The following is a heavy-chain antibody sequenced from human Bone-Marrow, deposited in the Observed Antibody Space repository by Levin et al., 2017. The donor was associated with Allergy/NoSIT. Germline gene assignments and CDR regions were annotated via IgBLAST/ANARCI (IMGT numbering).Heavy chain of an antibody. V-gene: IGHV3-74*01. Sequence: PGGSLRLSCAASGFVFSGSWMHWVRQVPGEGLVWLSRINNDGTRISYADSVRGRLTISRDNVKNTLYLQLNSVTDDDTGIYYCAKEFGYYAMDVWGQGTTVTVSS. D-gene: IGHD3-16*01. CDR3: AKEFGYYAMDV. CDR1: GFVFSGSW. CDR2: INNDGTRI. J-gene: IGHJ6*02.